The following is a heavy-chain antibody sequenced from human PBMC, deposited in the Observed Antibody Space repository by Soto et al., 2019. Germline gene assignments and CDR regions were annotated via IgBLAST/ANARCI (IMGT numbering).Heavy chain of an antibody. V-gene: IGHV4-34*01. CDR3: ARGEITLLGGMDV. Sequence: PSETLSLTCTVSVGSFLGYYWGWVRQPPGKGLEWIGEINHSGSSNYHPSLKSRVTISVATSKNQFSLTVNSVTPADTAVYYCARGEITLLGGMDVWGQGTTVTVSS. J-gene: IGHJ6*02. D-gene: IGHD3-10*01. CDR1: VGSFLGYY. CDR2: INHSGSS.